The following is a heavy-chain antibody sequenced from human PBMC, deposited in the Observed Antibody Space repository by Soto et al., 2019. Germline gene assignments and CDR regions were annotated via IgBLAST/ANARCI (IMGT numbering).Heavy chain of an antibody. Sequence: ASLKVSCKASGYTFTSYDINWVRQATGQGLEWMGWMNPNSGNTGHAQKFQGRVTMTRYTSISTVYMELSSLRPEDTAVYFCAIGRYNSKLYYAFDFWGQGTLVIVSS. CDR2: MNPNSGNT. J-gene: IGHJ4*02. CDR3: AIGRYNSKLYYAFDF. D-gene: IGHD6-13*01. CDR1: GYTFTSYD. V-gene: IGHV1-8*01.